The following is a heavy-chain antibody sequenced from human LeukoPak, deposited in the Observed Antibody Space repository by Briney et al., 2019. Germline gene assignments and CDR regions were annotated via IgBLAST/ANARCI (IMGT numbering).Heavy chain of an antibody. Sequence: PGGPLRLSCEASGFTLRSYAMSWVRQAPGKGLEWVSLISGSGGSTYYADSVKGRLTISRDNSKNTLYLQMNSLRAEDTAVYYCAKNGDCSGGNCYSSLDYWGQGTLVTVSS. D-gene: IGHD2-15*01. CDR2: ISGSGGST. CDR1: GFTLRSYA. V-gene: IGHV3-23*01. J-gene: IGHJ4*02. CDR3: AKNGDCSGGNCYSSLDY.